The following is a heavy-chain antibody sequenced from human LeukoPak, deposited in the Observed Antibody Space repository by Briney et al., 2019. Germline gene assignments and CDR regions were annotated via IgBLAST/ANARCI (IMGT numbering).Heavy chain of an antibody. D-gene: IGHD1-14*01. CDR2: IYSGGST. CDR1: GFTFSSYA. Sequence: PGRSLRLSCAASGFTFSSYAMHWVRQAPGKGLEWVSVIYSGGSTYYADSVKGRFTISRHNSKNTLYLQMNSLRAEDTAVYYCARFPGITGTTSVYWGQGTLVTVSS. J-gene: IGHJ4*02. CDR3: ARFPGITGTTSVY. V-gene: IGHV3-53*04.